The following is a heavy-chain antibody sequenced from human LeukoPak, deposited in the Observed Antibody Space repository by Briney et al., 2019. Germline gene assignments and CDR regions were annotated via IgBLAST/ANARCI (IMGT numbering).Heavy chain of an antibody. J-gene: IGHJ5*02. D-gene: IGHD2-2*01. Sequence: GASVKVSCKASGYRFSASSMHWVRQAPGQGLEWMGWINPDSGATHFAQKFQGRVIMTSDTSISTVYLELSRLRSDETAVYYCAREGCFSTNCHVIGDDNWIDPWGQGTLVTVSS. CDR1: GYRFSASS. V-gene: IGHV1-2*02. CDR2: INPDSGAT. CDR3: AREGCFSTNCHVIGDDNWIDP.